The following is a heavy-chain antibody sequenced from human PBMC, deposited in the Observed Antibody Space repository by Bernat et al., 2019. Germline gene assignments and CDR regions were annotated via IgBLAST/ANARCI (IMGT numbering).Heavy chain of an antibody. D-gene: IGHD2-2*01. CDR1: RFSFSGYS. V-gene: IGHV3-21*01. CDR3: ARDRGGVVPAAYFDY. J-gene: IGHJ4*02. CDR2: ISSSSSYI. Sequence: VQLVESGGGVVQPGRSLRLSCAASRFSFSGYSMNWVRQAPGRGLEWVSSISSSSSYIYYADSVKGRFTISRDNAKNSLYLQMNSLRAEDTAVYYCARDRGGVVPAAYFDYWGQGTLVTVSS.